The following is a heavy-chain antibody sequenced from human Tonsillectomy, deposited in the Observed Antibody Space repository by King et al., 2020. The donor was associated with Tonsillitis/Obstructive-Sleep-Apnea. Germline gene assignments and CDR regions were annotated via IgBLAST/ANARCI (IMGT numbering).Heavy chain of an antibody. J-gene: IGHJ6*02. V-gene: IGHV3-23*04. CDR2: ISGSGGST. Sequence: EVQLVESGGGLVQPGGSLRLSCAVSGFTFSSYAMSWVRQAPGKGLEWVSTISGSGGSTYYADSVKGRFTISRDNSKNTLYLQMNSLRAEDTAVYFCAKVSGPKGSYHGMDVWGQGTTVTVSS. CDR3: AKVSGPKGSYHGMDV. CDR1: GFTFSSYA. D-gene: IGHD1-26*01.